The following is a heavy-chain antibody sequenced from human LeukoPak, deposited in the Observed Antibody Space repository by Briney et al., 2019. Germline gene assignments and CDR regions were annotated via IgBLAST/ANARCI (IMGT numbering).Heavy chain of an antibody. CDR2: VSTSGGT. D-gene: IGHD4-17*01. V-gene: IGHV4-4*09. J-gene: IGHJ4*02. CDR3: ARSDYGGGFDY. CDR1: GGSISSYY. Sequence: SETLSLTCTVSGGSISSYYWSWIRQPPGKGLEYIGYVSTSGGTNYSPSLKSRVTISVDTSKNQFSLKLRSVTAADTAVYYWARSDYGGGFDYWGQGTLVTVSS.